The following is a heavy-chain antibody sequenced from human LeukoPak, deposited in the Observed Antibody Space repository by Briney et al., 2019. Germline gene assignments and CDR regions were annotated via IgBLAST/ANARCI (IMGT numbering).Heavy chain of an antibody. CDR1: GLTVSSYS. CDR2: ISSSSSTI. J-gene: IGHJ3*02. CDR3: ARGPSGSYIDAFDI. D-gene: IGHD1-26*01. Sequence: PGGSLRLSCVASGLTVSSYSMNWVRQAPGKGLEWVSYISSSSSTIYYADSVKGRFTISRDNAKNSLDLQMNSLRDEDTAVYYCARGPSGSYIDAFDIWGQGTMVTVSS. V-gene: IGHV3-48*02.